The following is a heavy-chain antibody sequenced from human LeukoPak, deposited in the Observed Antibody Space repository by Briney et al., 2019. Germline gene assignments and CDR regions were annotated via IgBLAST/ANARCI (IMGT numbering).Heavy chain of an antibody. Sequence: GGSLRLSCAASGFTFSSHSMNWVRQAPGKGLEWVSSISSSSSYIYYADSVKGRFTISRDNAKNSLYLQMNSLRAEDTAVYYCARDLSSGWSPNDYWGQGTLVTVSS. V-gene: IGHV3-21*01. D-gene: IGHD6-19*01. CDR1: GFTFSSHS. J-gene: IGHJ4*02. CDR2: ISSSSSYI. CDR3: ARDLSSGWSPNDY.